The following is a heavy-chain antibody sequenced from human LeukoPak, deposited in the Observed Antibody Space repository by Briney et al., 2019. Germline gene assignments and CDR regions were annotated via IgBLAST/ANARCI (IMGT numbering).Heavy chain of an antibody. Sequence: ASVKVSCKASGYTFTSYGISWVRQAPGQGLEWMGWISAYNGNTNYAQKLQGRVTMTTDTSTSTAYMELRSLRSDDTAVYYCAKSLGLSHAEFSFDPWGQGTLVTVSS. CDR3: AKSLGLSHAEFSFDP. CDR1: GYTFTSYG. J-gene: IGHJ5*02. D-gene: IGHD3-10*01. V-gene: IGHV1-18*01. CDR2: ISAYNGNT.